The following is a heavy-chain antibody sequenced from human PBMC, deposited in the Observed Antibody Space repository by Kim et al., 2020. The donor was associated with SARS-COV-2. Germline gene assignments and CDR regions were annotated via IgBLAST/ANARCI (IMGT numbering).Heavy chain of an antibody. CDR1: GFSLSTTD. CDR3: AKNSAWHHV. J-gene: IGHJ4*02. D-gene: IGHD1-26*01. Sequence: PGGSLRLSCEVSGFSLSTTDMTWVRQAPGKGLEWVATLMDSGFPNYADSVRGRFTVSRDTSKNGFYLVMNSLRFEDTAMYFCAKNSAWHHVWGQGMLVTVSP. V-gene: IGHV3-23*01. CDR2: LMDSGFP.